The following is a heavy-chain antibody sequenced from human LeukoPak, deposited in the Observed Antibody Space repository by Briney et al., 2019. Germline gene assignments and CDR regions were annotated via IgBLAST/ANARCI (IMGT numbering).Heavy chain of an antibody. J-gene: IGHJ5*02. Sequence: GGSLRLSCAASGFTFSSYWMSWVRQAPGKGLEWVANIKQDGSEKYYVDSVKGRFTISRDNAKNSLYLQMNSLRAEDTAVYCCARGSSENWFDPWGQGTLVTVSS. CDR3: ARGSSENWFDP. CDR2: IKQDGSEK. V-gene: IGHV3-7*01. CDR1: GFTFSSYW.